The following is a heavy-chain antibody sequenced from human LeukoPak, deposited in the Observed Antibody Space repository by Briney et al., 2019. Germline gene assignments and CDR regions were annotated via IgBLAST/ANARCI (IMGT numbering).Heavy chain of an antibody. CDR2: IIPIFGTA. V-gene: IGHV1-69*05. D-gene: IGHD3-22*01. CDR3: ARAGHYYDSSGYHYYYYYMDV. CDR1: GGTFSSYA. Sequence: SVTVSCKASGGTFSSYAISWVRQAPGQGLEWMGGIIPIFGTANYAQKFQGRVTITTDESTSTAYMELSSLRSEDTAVYYCARAGHYYDSSGYHYYYYYMDVWGKGTTVTVSS. J-gene: IGHJ6*03.